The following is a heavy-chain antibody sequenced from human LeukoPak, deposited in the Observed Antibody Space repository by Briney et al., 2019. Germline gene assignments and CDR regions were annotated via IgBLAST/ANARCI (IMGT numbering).Heavy chain of an antibody. CDR3: ARDVGFIVGATPGAFDI. CDR1: GFTFSTYD. J-gene: IGHJ3*02. D-gene: IGHD1-26*01. CDR2: ITTTGDT. V-gene: IGHV3-13*04. Sequence: GGSLRLSCAASGFTFSTYDMYWVRQTPGEGLEWVSGITTTGDTYYPGSVKGRFTISRENAKSSLYLQMNSLRAGDTAVYYCARDVGFIVGATPGAFDIWGQGTMVTVSS.